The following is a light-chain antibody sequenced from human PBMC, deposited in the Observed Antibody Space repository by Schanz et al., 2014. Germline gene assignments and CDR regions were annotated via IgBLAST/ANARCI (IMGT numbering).Light chain of an antibody. CDR1: RNDVGGYNY. V-gene: IGLV2-8*01. CDR3: VTWDDSLNAFWV. J-gene: IGLJ3*02. Sequence: QSALTQPPSASGSPGQSVTISCTGTRNDVGGYNYVSWYQQHPGKAPKLMIYEVNKRPSGVPDRFSGSKSGNTASLTVSGLQAEDEADYYCVTWDDSLNAFWVFGGGTKLTVL. CDR2: EVN.